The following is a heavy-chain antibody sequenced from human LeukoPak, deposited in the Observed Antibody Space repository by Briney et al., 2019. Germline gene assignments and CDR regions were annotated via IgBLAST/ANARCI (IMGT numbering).Heavy chain of an antibody. J-gene: IGHJ4*02. CDR3: ARDEASGYDYGAFDY. CDR2: ISNSGGTT. V-gene: IGHV3-23*01. D-gene: IGHD5-12*01. Sequence: QSRGSLRLSCAASGFTFSSYAMSWVRQAPGKGLECVSTISNSGGTTYYADSVKGRFTISRDDSENTLYLQMNSLRAEDTAVYYCARDEASGYDYGAFDYWGQGTLVTVSS. CDR1: GFTFSSYA.